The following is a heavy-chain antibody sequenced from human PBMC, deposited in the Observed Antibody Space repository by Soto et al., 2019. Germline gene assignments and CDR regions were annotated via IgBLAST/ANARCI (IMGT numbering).Heavy chain of an antibody. D-gene: IGHD1-26*01. CDR1: GFTFTNAW. CDR3: TRAMSSGSYFDY. Sequence: EVQLVESGGGLVKPGGSLRFPCAASGFTFTNAWVNWVRQAPGKGLEWVGRIKSKADGGSTDYAAPVKGRFTISRDNAKNTLYLQMNSLRAEDTAVYYCTRAMSSGSYFDYWGQGTLLTVSS. CDR2: IKSKADGGST. J-gene: IGHJ4*02. V-gene: IGHV3-15*05.